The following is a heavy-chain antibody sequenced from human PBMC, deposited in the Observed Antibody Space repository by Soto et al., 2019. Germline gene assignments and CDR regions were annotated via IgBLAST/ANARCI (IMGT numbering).Heavy chain of an antibody. J-gene: IGHJ4*02. D-gene: IGHD2-21*02. CDR1: GVSFRSYT. V-gene: IGHV4-4*07. Sequence: PXGTLSVTCIVSGVSFRSYTWSGVRQPANKGLEWIGRVFSSVSATYNPSLKSRVSISMDTPENRISLKLDSVTAADAGVYFCARDGMTTGDTWGPGTLVTVSS. CDR2: VFSSVSA. CDR3: ARDGMTTGDT.